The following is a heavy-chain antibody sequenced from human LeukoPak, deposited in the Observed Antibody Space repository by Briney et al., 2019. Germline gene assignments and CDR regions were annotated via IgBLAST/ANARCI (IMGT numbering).Heavy chain of an antibody. CDR2: ITGSGGTT. CDR3: AKWGDYDVLTGYYVSDY. D-gene: IGHD3-9*01. J-gene: IGHJ4*02. Sequence: GASLRLSCAASGFTFSNYAMSWVRQAPGKGLEWVSAITGSGGTTYYADSVKGRFTISRDNSKNTVFLQMNSLRAEDTAVYYCAKWGDYDVLTGYYVSDYWGQGTLVTVSS. CDR1: GFTFSNYA. V-gene: IGHV3-23*01.